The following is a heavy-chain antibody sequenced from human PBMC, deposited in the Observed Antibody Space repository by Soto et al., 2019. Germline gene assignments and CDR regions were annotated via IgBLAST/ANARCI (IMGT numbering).Heavy chain of an antibody. Sequence: GGSLRLSCAASGFTFSSYAMSWVRQAPGKGLEWVSAISGSGGSTYYADSVKGRFTISRDNSKNTLYLQMNSLRAEDTAVYYCAVYCSSTSCYRDWFDPWGQGTLVTVSS. J-gene: IGHJ5*02. V-gene: IGHV3-23*01. CDR3: AVYCSSTSCYRDWFDP. D-gene: IGHD2-2*02. CDR2: ISGSGGST. CDR1: GFTFSSYA.